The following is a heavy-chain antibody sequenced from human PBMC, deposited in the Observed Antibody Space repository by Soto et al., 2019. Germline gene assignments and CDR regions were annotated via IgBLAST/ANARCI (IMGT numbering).Heavy chain of an antibody. CDR2: IHAGNGNT. CDR1: GDSFISNS. V-gene: IGHV1-3*01. J-gene: IGHJ5*02. Sequence: SWKASGDSFISNSSRWARQAHGQRLEWMGWIHAGNGNTKYSQNFQGRVTITRDTSASTVYMELSSLRSEDTAVYYCARAVVPAAQNCLAPWGQGTLVTVSS. CDR3: ARAVVPAAQNCLAP. D-gene: IGHD2-2*01.